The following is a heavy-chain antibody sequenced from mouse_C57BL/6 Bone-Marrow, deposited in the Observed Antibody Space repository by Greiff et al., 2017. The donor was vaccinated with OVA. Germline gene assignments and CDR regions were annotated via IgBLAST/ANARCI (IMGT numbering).Heavy chain of an antibody. J-gene: IGHJ4*01. CDR3: ARREVLRYGYAMDY. CDR2: IYWDDDK. V-gene: IGHV8-12*01. CDR1: GFSLSTSGMG. D-gene: IGHD1-1*01. Sequence: QVTLKVSGPGILQSSQTLSLTCSFSGFSLSTSGMGVSWIRQPSGKGLEWLAHIYWDDDKRYNTSLKSRLTIAKDTSRNQIFLKITSVDTADTATYYCARREVLRYGYAMDYWGQGTSVTVSS.